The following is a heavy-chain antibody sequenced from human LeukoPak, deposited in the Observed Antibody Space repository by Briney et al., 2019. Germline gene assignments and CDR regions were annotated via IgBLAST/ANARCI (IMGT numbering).Heavy chain of an antibody. J-gene: IGHJ4*02. V-gene: IGHV3-30*18. D-gene: IGHD6-19*01. CDR3: AKDLIVAQWLAPFDY. CDR1: GFTLSSYG. Sequence: PGRSLRLSCAASGFTLSSYGMHWVRQAPGKGLEWVAIISYDESNKYYADSVKGRFTISRDNSKNTLYLQMNSLRAEDTAVYYCAKDLIVAQWLAPFDYGGQGTLVTVSS. CDR2: ISYDESNK.